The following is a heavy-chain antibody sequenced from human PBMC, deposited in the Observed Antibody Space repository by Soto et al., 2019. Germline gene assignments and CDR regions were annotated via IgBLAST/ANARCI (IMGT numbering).Heavy chain of an antibody. CDR1: GYTFTGYY. Sequence: GASVKVSCKASGYTFTGYYMHWVRQAPGQGLEWMGWINPNSGGTNYAQKFQGRVTMTRDTSISTAYMELSRLRSDDTAVYYCARERPRTAAAGTIVEAPNWFDPWGQGTLVTVSS. J-gene: IGHJ5*02. D-gene: IGHD6-13*01. CDR3: ARERPRTAAAGTIVEAPNWFDP. V-gene: IGHV1-2*02. CDR2: INPNSGGT.